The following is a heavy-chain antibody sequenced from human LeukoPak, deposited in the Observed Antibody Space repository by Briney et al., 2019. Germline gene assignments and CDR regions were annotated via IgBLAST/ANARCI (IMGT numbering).Heavy chain of an antibody. Sequence: GGSLRLSCAASGFTFSSYGMHWVRQAPGKGLEWVAFIRYDGSNKYYADSVKGRFTISRDNSKNTLYLQMNSLRAEDTAVYYCAKIIGSYAGSDAFDIWGQGTMVTVSS. J-gene: IGHJ3*02. D-gene: IGHD1-26*01. CDR2: IRYDGSNK. CDR1: GFTFSSYG. CDR3: AKIIGSYAGSDAFDI. V-gene: IGHV3-30*02.